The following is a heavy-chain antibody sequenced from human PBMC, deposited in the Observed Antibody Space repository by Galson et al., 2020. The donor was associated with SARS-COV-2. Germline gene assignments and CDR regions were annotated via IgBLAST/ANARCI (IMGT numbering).Heavy chain of an antibody. V-gene: IGHV4-31*03. CDR3: ARDVGSSWAADAFDI. CDR1: GGSLSSGGYY. Sequence: SETLSLTCTASGGSLSSGGYYWSWIRQHPGKGLEWTGYIYYSGSTYSNPSIKRRVTISVDTSKNQFSLKLSSVTAADTAVYYCARDVGSSWAADAFDIWGQGTMVTVAS. D-gene: IGHD6-13*01. CDR2: IYYSGST. J-gene: IGHJ3*02.